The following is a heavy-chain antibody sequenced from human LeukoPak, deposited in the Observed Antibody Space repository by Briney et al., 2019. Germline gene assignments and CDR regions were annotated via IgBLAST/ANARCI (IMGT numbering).Heavy chain of an antibody. D-gene: IGHD2-21*02. J-gene: IGHJ5*02. CDR3: ARSSLLCGGDCYSGWFDP. Sequence: SETLSLTCTVSGGSISSYYWSWIRQPPGKGLEWIGYIYYSGSTNYNPSLKSRVTISVDTSKNQFSLKLSSVTAADTAVYYCARSSLLCGGDCYSGWFDPWGQGTLVTVSS. CDR2: IYYSGST. V-gene: IGHV4-59*08. CDR1: GGSISSYY.